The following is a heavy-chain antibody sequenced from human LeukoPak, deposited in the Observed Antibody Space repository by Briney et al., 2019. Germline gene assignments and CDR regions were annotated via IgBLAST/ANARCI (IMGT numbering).Heavy chain of an antibody. CDR2: ISSSSSYI. CDR3: ARDRGDDSSGYYPDY. J-gene: IGHJ4*02. D-gene: IGHD3-22*01. CDR1: GFTFSSYS. Sequence: GGSLRLSCAASGFTFSSYSMNWVRQAPGKGLEWVSSISSSSSYIYYADSVKGRFTISRDNAKNSLYLQMHSLRAEDTAVYYCARDRGDDSSGYYPDYWGQGTLVSVSS. V-gene: IGHV3-21*01.